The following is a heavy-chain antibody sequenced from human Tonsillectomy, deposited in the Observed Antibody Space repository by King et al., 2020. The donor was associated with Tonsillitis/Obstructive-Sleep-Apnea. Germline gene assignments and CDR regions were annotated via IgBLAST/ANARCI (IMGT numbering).Heavy chain of an antibody. CDR2: INQNGGS. V-gene: IGHV4-34*01. Sequence: VQLQQWGAGLLKPSETLSLTCAVSGGSFSGYYWNWIRQPPGKGLEWIGEINQNGGSNYKPSLKRRVTISVGKTKNQFSRKLNSVTAADTAVYYCWGGPRVVGRNYYYSYMDVWGKGTTVTVSS. CDR3: WGGPRVVGRNYYYSYMDV. J-gene: IGHJ6*03. D-gene: IGHD2-15*01. CDR1: GGSFSGYY.